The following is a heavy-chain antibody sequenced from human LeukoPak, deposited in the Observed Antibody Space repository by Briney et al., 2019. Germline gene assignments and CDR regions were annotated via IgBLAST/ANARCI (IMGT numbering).Heavy chain of an antibody. J-gene: IGHJ4*02. Sequence: GGSLRLSCAASGFTFSSYAMSWVRQAPGKGLEWVSAISGSGGSTYYADSVKGRFAISRDNSKNTLYLQMNSLRAEDTAVYYCAGNYYDSSGPDYWGQGTLVTVSS. V-gene: IGHV3-23*01. D-gene: IGHD3-22*01. CDR1: GFTFSSYA. CDR3: AGNYYDSSGPDY. CDR2: ISGSGGST.